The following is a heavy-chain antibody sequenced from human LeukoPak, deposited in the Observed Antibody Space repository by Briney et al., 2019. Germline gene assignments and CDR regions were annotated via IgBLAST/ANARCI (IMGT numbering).Heavy chain of an antibody. Sequence: ASVKVSCKASGYTFTGYYMHWVRQAPGQGLEWMGWINPNSGGTNYARKFQGRVTMTRDTSISTAYMELSRLRSDDTAVYYCAKHYGDPRDAFDIWGQGTMVTVSS. J-gene: IGHJ3*02. CDR2: INPNSGGT. CDR3: AKHYGDPRDAFDI. D-gene: IGHD4-17*01. V-gene: IGHV1-2*02. CDR1: GYTFTGYY.